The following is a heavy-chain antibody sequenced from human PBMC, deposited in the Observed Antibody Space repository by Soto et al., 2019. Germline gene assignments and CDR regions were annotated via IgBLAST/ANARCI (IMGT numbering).Heavy chain of an antibody. CDR1: GFPFSNYG. CDR2: ISFDGSKK. J-gene: IGHJ3*02. CDR3: AKAGITFGGVIVRNAFDI. Sequence: SGGSLRLSCVASGFPFSNYGMHWVRHSPGKGLEWVALISFDGSKKYYADSLRGRFTISRDNAENILYLQMNSLRAEDTAVYYCAKAGITFGGVIVRNAFDIWGPGTMVTVSS. V-gene: IGHV3-30*18. D-gene: IGHD3-16*02.